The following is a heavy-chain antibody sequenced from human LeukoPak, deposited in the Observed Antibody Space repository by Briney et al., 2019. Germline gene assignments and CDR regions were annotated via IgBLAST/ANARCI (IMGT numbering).Heavy chain of an antibody. V-gene: IGHV1-46*01. CDR2: VNPSGDSA. CDR1: GYTFTSYG. CDR3: ARVRDGYNDAYDI. J-gene: IGHJ3*02. D-gene: IGHD5-24*01. Sequence: GASVKVSCKASGYTFTSYGISWVRQAPGQGLEWMGIVNPSGDSANYAQNFQGRVTMTGDTSTSTVYMELSSLRSEDTAVYYCARVRDGYNDAYDIWGQGTMVTVTS.